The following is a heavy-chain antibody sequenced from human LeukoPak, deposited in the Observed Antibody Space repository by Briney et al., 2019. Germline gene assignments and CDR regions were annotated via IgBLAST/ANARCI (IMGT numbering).Heavy chain of an antibody. Sequence: SETLSLTCTVSGGSISSYYWSWIRQPAGKGLEWIGRIYTRGSTNYNPSLKSRVTMSVDTSKNQFSLKLSSVTAADTAVYYCAREYLAAGTPYYYYGMDVWGQGTMVTVS. CDR1: GGSISSYY. V-gene: IGHV4-4*07. CDR3: AREYLAAGTPYYYYGMDV. CDR2: IYTRGST. D-gene: IGHD6-13*01. J-gene: IGHJ6*02.